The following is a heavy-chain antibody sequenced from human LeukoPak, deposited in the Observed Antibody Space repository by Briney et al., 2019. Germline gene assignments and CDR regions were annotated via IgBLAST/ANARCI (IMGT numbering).Heavy chain of an antibody. CDR3: ARDTAAGLYYFDY. CDR2: IKQDGSEK. CDR1: GFTFSSYW. D-gene: IGHD6-13*01. J-gene: IGHJ4*02. Sequence: PGGALRLPCAASGFTFSSYWMSWVRQAPGKGLEWVANIKQDGSEKYHVDSVKGRFTISRDNAKNSLDLQMNSLRAEDTAVYYCARDTAAGLYYFDYWGQGTLVTVSS. V-gene: IGHV3-7*01.